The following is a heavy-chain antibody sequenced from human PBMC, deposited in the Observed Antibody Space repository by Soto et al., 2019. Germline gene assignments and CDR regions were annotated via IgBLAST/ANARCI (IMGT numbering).Heavy chain of an antibody. CDR1: GGSISSYY. CDR2: IYYSGST. Sequence: QVQLQESGPGLVKPSETLSLTCTVSGGSISSYYWSWIRQPPGKGLEWIGYIYYSGSTNYNPSLKSRVTISVDTSKNQFSVKLSSVTAADTAVYYCARDTAGTGWFDPWGQGTLVTVSS. CDR3: ARDTAGTGWFDP. D-gene: IGHD5-18*01. V-gene: IGHV4-59*01. J-gene: IGHJ5*02.